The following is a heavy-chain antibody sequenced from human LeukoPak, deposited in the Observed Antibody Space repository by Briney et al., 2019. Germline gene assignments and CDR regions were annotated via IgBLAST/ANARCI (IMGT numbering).Heavy chain of an antibody. CDR1: GGSVSSSTYY. CDR3: ARIFGSGPGEYTWFDP. CDR2: IHYSGST. J-gene: IGHJ5*02. Sequence: SETLSLTCTVSGGSVSSSTYYWYWIRQPPGKGLEWIGYIHYSGSTNYNPSLKTRVTISVDTSKNQFSLKLSSVTAADTAVYYCARIFGSGPGEYTWFDPWGQGTLVTVSS. D-gene: IGHD3-10*01. V-gene: IGHV4-61*01.